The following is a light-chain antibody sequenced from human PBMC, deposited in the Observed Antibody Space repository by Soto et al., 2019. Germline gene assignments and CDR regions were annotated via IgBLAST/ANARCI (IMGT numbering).Light chain of an antibody. CDR2: RNN. J-gene: IGLJ2*01. Sequence: QSVLTQPPSASGTPGQRVTISCSGSNSNIGIKYVYWYQQLPGTAPKLLMYRNNQRPSGVPDRFSGSKSGTSASLAISGLRSEDEADYYCVAWDVILGGPAFGGGTKVTVL. CDR1: NSNIGIKY. CDR3: VAWDVILGGPA. V-gene: IGLV1-47*01.